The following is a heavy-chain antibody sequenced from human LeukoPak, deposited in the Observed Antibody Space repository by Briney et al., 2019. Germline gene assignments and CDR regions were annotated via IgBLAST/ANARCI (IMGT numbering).Heavy chain of an antibody. D-gene: IGHD6-13*01. J-gene: IGHJ4*02. V-gene: IGHV3-7*01. Sequence: QHGRSLRLSYAASVFTFSSYWMSWARQAPGKGLEWVANIKQDGSEKYYVDSVKGRFTISRDNAKNSLYLQMNSLRAEDTAVYYCARESSSWYEYWGQGTLVTVSS. CDR3: ARESSSWYEY. CDR1: VFTFSSYW. CDR2: IKQDGSEK.